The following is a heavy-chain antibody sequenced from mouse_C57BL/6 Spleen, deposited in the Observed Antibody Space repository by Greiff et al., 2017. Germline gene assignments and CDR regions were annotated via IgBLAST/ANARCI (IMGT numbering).Heavy chain of an antibody. J-gene: IGHJ2*01. CDR3: TRWGWEDC. V-gene: IGHV1-15*01. D-gene: IGHD1-1*02. Sequence: QVPLKQSGAELVRPGASVTLSCKASGYTFTAYEMHWVKQTPVHGLEWIGAIDPETGGTASNQKFKGKAILTADKSSSTDYMELRSLTSEDAAVNYCTRWGWEDCWGQGTTLTVSS. CDR1: GYTFTAYE. CDR2: IDPETGGT.